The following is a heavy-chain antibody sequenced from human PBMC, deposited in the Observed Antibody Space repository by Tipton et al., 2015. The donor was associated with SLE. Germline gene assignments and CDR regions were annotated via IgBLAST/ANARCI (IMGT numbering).Heavy chain of an antibody. V-gene: IGHV3-48*04. CDR3: ARLFGSGI. CDR1: GFTFSNYS. D-gene: IGHD3-10*01. Sequence: SLRLSCAVSGFTFSNYSMNWVRQAPGKGLEWISYISGSATTKYYGDSVKGRFTISRDNAKKSLFLEMNSLRAEDTAVCYCARLFGSGIWGQGTLVTVSS. J-gene: IGHJ4*02. CDR2: ISGSATTK.